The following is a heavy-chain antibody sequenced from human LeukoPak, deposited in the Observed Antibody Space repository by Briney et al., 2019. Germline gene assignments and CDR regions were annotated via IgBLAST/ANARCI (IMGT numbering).Heavy chain of an antibody. Sequence: GGSLRLSCAASGFTFSSYGMHWVRQAPGKGLEWVTVISYDGSNKYYADSVKGRFTISRDNSKNTLYLQMNSLRAEDTAVYYCARHYYGSGTEYFDYWGQGALVTVSS. J-gene: IGHJ4*02. CDR1: GFTFSSYG. CDR3: ARHYYGSGTEYFDY. D-gene: IGHD3-10*01. CDR2: ISYDGSNK. V-gene: IGHV3-30*03.